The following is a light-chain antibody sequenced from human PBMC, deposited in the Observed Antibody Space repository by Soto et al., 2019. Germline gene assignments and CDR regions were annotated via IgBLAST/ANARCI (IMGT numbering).Light chain of an antibody. V-gene: IGKV3D-15*01. CDR1: QSVSSN. J-gene: IGKJ5*01. Sequence: EIVMTQSPATLSVSPGERATLSCRASQSVSSNLAWYQQKLGQAPRLLIYGTSTRATGIPDRFSGSGSGTEFTLTISSLQSEDFAVYHCQQYDNKPPITFGQGTRLEIK. CDR2: GTS. CDR3: QQYDNKPPIT.